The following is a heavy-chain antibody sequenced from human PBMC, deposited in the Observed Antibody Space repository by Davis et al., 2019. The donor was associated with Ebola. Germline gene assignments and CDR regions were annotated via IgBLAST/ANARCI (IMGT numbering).Heavy chain of an antibody. CDR3: ARGFPNYYGSGSHLTQDY. CDR2: INPNSGGT. CDR1: GYTFTSYY. Sequence: ASVKVSCKASGYTFTSYYMHWVRQAPGQGLEWMGWINPNSGGTNYAQKFQGRVTMTRDTSISTAYMELSRLRSDDTAVYYCARGFPNYYGSGSHLTQDYWGQGTLVTVSS. J-gene: IGHJ4*02. D-gene: IGHD3-10*01. V-gene: IGHV1-2*02.